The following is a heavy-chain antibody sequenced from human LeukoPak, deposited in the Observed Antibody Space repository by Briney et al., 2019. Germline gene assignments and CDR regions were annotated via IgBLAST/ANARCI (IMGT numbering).Heavy chain of an antibody. CDR1: GFTFSSDR. CDR3: ARDRWDLDY. J-gene: IGHJ4*02. CDR2: INQDGSER. Sequence: GGSLRLSCAASGFTFSSDRMSWGRQAPGKGLEWVAKINQDGSERYYADSVKGRFTISRDNAKNSLSLEMNSLRAEDTAVYYCARDRWDLDYWGQGTLVTVSS. V-gene: IGHV3-7*01. D-gene: IGHD1-26*01.